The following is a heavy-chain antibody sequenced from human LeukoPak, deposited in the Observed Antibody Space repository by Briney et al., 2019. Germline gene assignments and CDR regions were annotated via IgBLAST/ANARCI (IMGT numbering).Heavy chain of an antibody. V-gene: IGHV3-64D*06. J-gene: IGHJ4*02. CDR2: ISSNGGST. CDR1: GFTFSSYA. CDR3: VIDRYDYVWGSYRYFDY. D-gene: IGHD3-16*02. Sequence: GGSLRLSCSASGFTFSSYAMHWVRQAPGKGLEYVSAISSNGGSTYYADSVKGRFTISRDNSKNTLYLQMSSLGAEDTAVYYCVIDRYDYVWGSYRYFDYWGQGTLVTVSS.